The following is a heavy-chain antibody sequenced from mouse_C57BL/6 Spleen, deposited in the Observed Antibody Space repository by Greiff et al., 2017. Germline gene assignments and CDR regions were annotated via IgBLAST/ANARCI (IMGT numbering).Heavy chain of an antibody. V-gene: IGHV1-15*01. D-gene: IGHD4-1*01. CDR2: IDPETGGT. J-gene: IGHJ2*01. CDR3: TRTGTDY. CDR1: GYTFTDYE. Sequence: QVQLQQSGAELVRPGASVTLSCKASGYTFTDYEMPWVKQTPVHGLEWIGAIDPETGGTAYNQKFKGKAILTADKSSSTAYIELRSLTSEDSAVYYCTRTGTDYWGQGTTLTVSS.